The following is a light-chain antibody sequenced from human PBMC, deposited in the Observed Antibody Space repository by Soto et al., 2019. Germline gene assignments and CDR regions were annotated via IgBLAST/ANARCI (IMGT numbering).Light chain of an antibody. CDR3: QQYNNWPRT. CDR1: QSICDT. Sequence: EIVMTQSPATLSVSPGGRATLSCRASQSICDTLAWYQQKPGQAPRLLIHGASTRAPGFPARFSGSGSGTDFTLTISSLQSEDFAVYYCQQYNNWPRTFGQGTKVDIK. CDR2: GAS. J-gene: IGKJ1*01. V-gene: IGKV3-15*01.